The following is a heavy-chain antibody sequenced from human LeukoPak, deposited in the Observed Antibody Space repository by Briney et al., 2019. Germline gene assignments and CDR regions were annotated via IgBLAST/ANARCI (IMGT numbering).Heavy chain of an antibody. D-gene: IGHD4-23*01. J-gene: IGHJ3*01. CDR3: ARSGGGF. CDR2: ISYDGSNK. Sequence: GRSLRLSCAASGFTFSRYAMHWVRQAPGKGLEWMAVISYDGSNKYYADSVKGRFTISRDNSKNTLYLQMNSLRAEDTAVYYCARSGGGFWGQGTMVTVSS. CDR1: GFTFSRYA. V-gene: IGHV3-30*04.